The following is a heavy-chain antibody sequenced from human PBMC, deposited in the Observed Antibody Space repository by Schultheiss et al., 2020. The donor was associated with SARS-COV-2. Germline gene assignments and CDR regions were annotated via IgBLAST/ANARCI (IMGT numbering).Heavy chain of an antibody. CDR3: AKHPRVKQSGY. J-gene: IGHJ4*02. D-gene: IGHD3-3*01. V-gene: IGHV3-30*02. Sequence: GGSLRLSCAASGFTFSSYGMHWVRQAPGKGLEWVAVIWYDGSNKYYADSVKGRFTISRDNSKNTLYLQMNSLRAEDTAVYYCAKHPRVKQSGYWGQGTLVTVSS. CDR1: GFTFSSYG. CDR2: IWYDGSNK.